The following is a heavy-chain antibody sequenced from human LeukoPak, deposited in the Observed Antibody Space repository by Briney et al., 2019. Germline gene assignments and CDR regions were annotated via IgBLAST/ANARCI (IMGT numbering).Heavy chain of an antibody. Sequence: GGSLRLSCAASGFTFISYWMHWVRQAPGKGLEWVANIKQDGSEKYCVASVKGRFTISRDNAKNALYLQMNSLRAGDTAVYYCARAMDVWGQETTVTVSS. CDR2: IKQDGSEK. J-gene: IGHJ6*02. CDR3: ARAMDV. CDR1: GFTFISYW. V-gene: IGHV3-7*03.